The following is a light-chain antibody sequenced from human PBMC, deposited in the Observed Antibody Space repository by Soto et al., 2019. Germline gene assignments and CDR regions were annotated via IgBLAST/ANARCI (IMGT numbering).Light chain of an antibody. CDR1: QAIYNY. Sequence: DIQMTQSPSSLSASVGDRVTITCRASQAIYNYLAWYQQKPGKVPTLLISAASTLQSVVPSRFSGSGSGTDFTLTISSLQPEDVATYYCQKFSAVPTFGGGTKVEI. CDR3: QKFSAVPT. V-gene: IGKV1-27*01. J-gene: IGKJ4*01. CDR2: AAS.